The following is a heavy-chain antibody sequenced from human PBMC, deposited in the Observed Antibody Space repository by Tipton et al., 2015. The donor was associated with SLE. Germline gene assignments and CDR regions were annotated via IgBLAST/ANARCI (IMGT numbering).Heavy chain of an antibody. J-gene: IGHJ6*03. Sequence: GLVKPSETLSLTCTVSGGSISSSSYYWGWIRQPPGKGLEWIGSIYYSGSTYYNPSLKSRVTISVDTSKNQFSLKLSTVTAADTAVYYCAREIRFLEWLSYYYYMDVWGEGTTVTVSS. D-gene: IGHD3-3*01. CDR2: IYYSGST. CDR1: GGSISSSSYY. CDR3: AREIRFLEWLSYYYYMDV. V-gene: IGHV4-39*07.